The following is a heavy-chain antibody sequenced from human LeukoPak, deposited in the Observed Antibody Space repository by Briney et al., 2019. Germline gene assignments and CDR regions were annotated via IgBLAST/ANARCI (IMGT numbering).Heavy chain of an antibody. CDR3: ARRGSHTIFGVVSSNWFDP. D-gene: IGHD3-3*01. CDR1: GGSFSGYY. Sequence: SGTLSLTCAVYGGSFSGYYWSWIRQPPGKGLEWIGDNASLKSRVTISVDTSKNQFSLKLSSVTAADTAVYYCARRGSHTIFGVVSSNWFDPWGQGTLVTVSS. V-gene: IGHV4-34*01. J-gene: IGHJ5*02.